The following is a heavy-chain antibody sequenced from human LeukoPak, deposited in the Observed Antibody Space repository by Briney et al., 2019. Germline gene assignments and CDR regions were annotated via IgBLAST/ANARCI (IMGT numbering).Heavy chain of an antibody. CDR2: IYYGGST. CDR1: GGSISSYY. D-gene: IGHD3-10*01. Sequence: PSETLSLTCTVSGGSISSYYWSWIRQPPGKGLEWIGYIYYGGSTNYNPSLKSRVTISVDTSKNQFSLKLSSVTAADTAVYYCARAPYYYGSGSYHRNYYYYGMDVWGQGTTVTVSS. V-gene: IGHV4-59*08. J-gene: IGHJ6*02. CDR3: ARAPYYYGSGSYHRNYYYYGMDV.